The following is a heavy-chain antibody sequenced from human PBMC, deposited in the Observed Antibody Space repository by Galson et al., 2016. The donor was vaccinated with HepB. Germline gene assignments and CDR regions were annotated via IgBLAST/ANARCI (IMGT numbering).Heavy chain of an antibody. J-gene: IGHJ6*02. V-gene: IGHV3-11*04. CDR1: GFPFRDYF. CDR3: VRCGSSVIGV. Sequence: SLRLSCAASGFPFRDYFMGWIRQAPGKGLEWLAYIGTGGITIYYADSVKGRFTISRDNAKNSLYLQMNSLRAEDTSVYHCVRCGSSVIGVWGQGTTVTVPS. CDR2: IGTGGITI. D-gene: IGHD2-2*01.